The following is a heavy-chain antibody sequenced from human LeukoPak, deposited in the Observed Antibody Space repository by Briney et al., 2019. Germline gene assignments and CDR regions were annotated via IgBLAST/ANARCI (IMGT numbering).Heavy chain of an antibody. Sequence: ASVKVSRKASGYTFTGYYMHWVRQAPGQGLEWMGWINPNSGGTNYAQKFQGRVTMTRDTSISTAYMELSKLRSDDTAVYYCARGLSVVVPAANLYWGQGTLVTVSS. CDR1: GYTFTGYY. CDR3: ARGLSVVVPAANLY. V-gene: IGHV1-2*02. CDR2: INPNSGGT. J-gene: IGHJ4*02. D-gene: IGHD2-2*01.